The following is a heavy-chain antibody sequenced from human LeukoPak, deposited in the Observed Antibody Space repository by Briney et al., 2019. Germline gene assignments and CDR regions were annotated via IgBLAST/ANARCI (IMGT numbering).Heavy chain of an antibody. J-gene: IGHJ4*02. CDR1: GFTFSNYE. D-gene: IGHD1-26*01. V-gene: IGHV3-48*03. Sequence: GGSLRLSCAASGFTFSNYEMNWVRQAPGKGLEWVSYITSSGSIMYYPDSVKGRFTISRDNSKNTLYLQMNSLRAEDTAVYYCARNSGSYPRLYFDYWSQGTLVTVSS. CDR2: ITSSGSIM. CDR3: ARNSGSYPRLYFDY.